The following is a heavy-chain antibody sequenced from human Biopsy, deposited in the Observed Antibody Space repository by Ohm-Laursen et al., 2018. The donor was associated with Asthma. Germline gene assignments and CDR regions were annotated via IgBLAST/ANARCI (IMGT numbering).Heavy chain of an antibody. J-gene: IGHJ4*02. D-gene: IGHD3-22*01. Sequence: SLRLSCAASGFTFSSYSMNWVRQAPGKGLEWVSSISRSSSYIYYADSVKGRFTISRDNAKNSLYLQMNSLRTEDTAVYYCARVDSSNWSHYYFDYWGQGTLVTVSS. V-gene: IGHV3-21*01. CDR1: GFTFSSYS. CDR3: ARVDSSNWSHYYFDY. CDR2: ISRSSSYI.